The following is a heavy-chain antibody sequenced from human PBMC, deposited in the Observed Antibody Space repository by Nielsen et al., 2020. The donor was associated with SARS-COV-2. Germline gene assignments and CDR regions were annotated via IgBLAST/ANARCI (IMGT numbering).Heavy chain of an antibody. Sequence: GSLRLSCTVSGGSISSSSYYWGWIRQPPGKGLEWIGSIYYSGSTYYNPSLKSRVTISVDTSKNQFSLKLSSVTAADTAVYYCARDRGAAAGIRGDWFDPWGQGTLVTVSS. V-gene: IGHV4-39*07. CDR3: ARDRGAAAGIRGDWFDP. D-gene: IGHD6-13*01. CDR2: IYYSGST. J-gene: IGHJ5*02. CDR1: GGSISSSSYY.